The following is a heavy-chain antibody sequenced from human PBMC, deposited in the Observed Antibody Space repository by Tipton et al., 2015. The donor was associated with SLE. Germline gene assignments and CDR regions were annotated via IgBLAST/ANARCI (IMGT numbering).Heavy chain of an antibody. CDR3: ARLGGYSTYFDY. V-gene: IGHV4-61*02. CDR1: GGSISSSSYY. CDR2: IYTSGST. D-gene: IGHD4-11*01. Sequence: TLSLTCTVSGGSISSSSYYWSWIRQPAGKGLEWIGRIYTSGSTNYNPSLKSRATMSVDTSKNQFSLKLSSVTAADTAVYYCARLGGYSTYFDYWGQGTLVTVSS. J-gene: IGHJ4*02.